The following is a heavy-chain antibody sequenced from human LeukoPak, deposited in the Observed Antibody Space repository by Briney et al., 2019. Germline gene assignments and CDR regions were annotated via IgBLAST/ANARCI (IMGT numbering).Heavy chain of an antibody. CDR3: ARVYYSSSYDYWYFDL. J-gene: IGHJ2*01. D-gene: IGHD6-13*01. CDR1: GGSIRSYY. V-gene: IGHV4-59*01. Sequence: SETLSLTCTVSGGSIRSYYWSWIRQPPGKGLEWIGYIYNSESTNYNPSLKSRVTISVDTSKNQFSLKLTSVTAADTAVYYCARVYYSSSYDYWYFDLWGRGTLVTVSS. CDR2: IYNSEST.